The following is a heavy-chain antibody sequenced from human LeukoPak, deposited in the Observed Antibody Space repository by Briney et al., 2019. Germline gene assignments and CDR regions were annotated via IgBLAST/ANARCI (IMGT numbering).Heavy chain of an antibody. Sequence: ASVKVSCKASGYTFTGYYMHWVRQAPAQGLEWMGRINPNSGGTNYAQKFQGRVTMTRDTSISTAYMELSRLRSDDTAVYYCARVGAAYYYDSVDYWGQGTLVTVSS. CDR1: GYTFTGYY. J-gene: IGHJ4*02. CDR3: ARVGAAYYYDSVDY. V-gene: IGHV1-2*06. CDR2: INPNSGGT. D-gene: IGHD3-22*01.